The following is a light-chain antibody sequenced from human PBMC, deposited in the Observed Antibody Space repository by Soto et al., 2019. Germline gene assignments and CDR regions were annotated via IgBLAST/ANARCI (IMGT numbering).Light chain of an antibody. CDR2: AAS. V-gene: IGKV3-20*01. CDR1: LSVASNY. CDR3: QQYGSAPWT. Sequence: EIVLTQSPGTLPLSPGERATLSCRASLSVASNYLAWYQQKPGQAPRLLIYAASGRATGIPDRFSGSGSGTDFTLTITRQEPEDFAVYYCQQYGSAPWTFGQGTKVEIK. J-gene: IGKJ1*01.